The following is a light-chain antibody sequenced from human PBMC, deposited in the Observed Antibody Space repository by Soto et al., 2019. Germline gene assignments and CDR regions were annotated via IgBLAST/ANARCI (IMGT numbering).Light chain of an antibody. V-gene: IGKV3-11*01. J-gene: IGKJ1*01. Sequence: EVGWTRWPDTLSLYPGERDTLSCRASQDISTHVGWYQQKPGQTPRLLIYDASRRATGIPARFSGSGSGTDFILTISGLEPEDYGMYFCQQRSSWPTFGQGTKVDIK. CDR2: DAS. CDR3: QQRSSWPT. CDR1: QDISTH.